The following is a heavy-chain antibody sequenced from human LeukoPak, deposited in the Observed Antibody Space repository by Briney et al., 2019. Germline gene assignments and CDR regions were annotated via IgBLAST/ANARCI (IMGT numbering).Heavy chain of an antibody. Sequence: ASVKVSCKASGGTFSSYAISWVRQAPGQGLEWMGGIIPIFGTANYAQKFQGRVTITADESTSTAYMELSSLRSGDTAVYYCAGGGYYYDSSGYYYYWGQGTLVTVSS. CDR2: IIPIFGTA. D-gene: IGHD3-22*01. CDR3: AGGGYYYDSSGYYYY. CDR1: GGTFSSYA. V-gene: IGHV1-69*13. J-gene: IGHJ4*02.